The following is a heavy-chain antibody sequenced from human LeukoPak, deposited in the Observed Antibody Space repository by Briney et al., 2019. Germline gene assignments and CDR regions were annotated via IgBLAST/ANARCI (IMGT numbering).Heavy chain of an antibody. D-gene: IGHD2-2*01. CDR3: ARDTSRYCSSTSCPSPFDY. CDR2: IYTSGST. Sequence: PSETLSLTCTVSGGSISSGSYYWSWIRQPAGKGLEWIGRIYTSGSTNYTPSLKSRVTISVDTSKNQFSLKLSSVTAADTAVYYCARDTSRYCSSTSCPSPFDYWGQGTLVTVSS. V-gene: IGHV4-61*02. CDR1: GGSISSGSYY. J-gene: IGHJ4*02.